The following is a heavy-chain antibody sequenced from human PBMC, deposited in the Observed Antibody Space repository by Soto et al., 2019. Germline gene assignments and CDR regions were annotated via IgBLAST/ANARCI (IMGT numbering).Heavy chain of an antibody. D-gene: IGHD6-13*01. Sequence: QVQLQESGPGLVKPSGTLSLTCAVSGVSISSHDWWTWVRQPPGKGLEWIGESHQSGNTNYNSSRERRVTISVDKSKNQFSLKLSSVTVADTAVYYCATRDNSRFYWGQGTLVTVSS. CDR1: GVSISSHDW. CDR2: SHQSGNT. J-gene: IGHJ4*02. V-gene: IGHV4-4*02. CDR3: ATRDNSRFY.